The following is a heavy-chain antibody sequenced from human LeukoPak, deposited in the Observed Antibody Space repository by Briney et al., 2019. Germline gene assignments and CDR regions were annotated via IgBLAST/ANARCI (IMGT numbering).Heavy chain of an antibody. Sequence: PGGSLRLSCVASGFTFGSYGMHWVRQAPGKGLEWVTFIRYDGSNKNYAASVKGLFTISRDNSKNTLYLQMNSLRPEDTAMYYCAKVGRYYDFWSGYHDNWYFDLWGRGALVTVSS. V-gene: IGHV3-30*02. CDR1: GFTFGSYG. CDR3: AKVGRYYDFWSGYHDNWYFDL. CDR2: IRYDGSNK. J-gene: IGHJ2*01. D-gene: IGHD3-3*01.